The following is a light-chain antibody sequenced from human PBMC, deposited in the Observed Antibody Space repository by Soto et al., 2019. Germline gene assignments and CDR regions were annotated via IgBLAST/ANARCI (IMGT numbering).Light chain of an antibody. J-gene: IGKJ4*01. Sequence: EIVLTQSPGTLSLSPGERATLSCGASQSVTSNYLAWYQQKPGQAPRLLIYGASTRATGIPARFSGSGSGTEFTLTISSLQSEDFAVYYCQQYNNWPFTFGGGTKVDIK. V-gene: IGKV3-15*01. CDR1: QSVTSN. CDR3: QQYNNWPFT. CDR2: GAS.